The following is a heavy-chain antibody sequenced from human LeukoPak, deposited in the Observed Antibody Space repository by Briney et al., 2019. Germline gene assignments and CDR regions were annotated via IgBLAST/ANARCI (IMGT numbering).Heavy chain of an antibody. J-gene: IGHJ4*02. CDR2: INSNGRST. CDR1: GFTFSSYG. CDR3: AKDQVVATIGLVDY. Sequence: GGSLRLSCAASGFTFSSYGMSWVRQAPGKGLEWVSAINSNGRSTNYADSVKGRFTISRDNSKNTLYLQMNSLRAEDTAVYYCAKDQVVATIGLVDYWGQGTLVTVSS. D-gene: IGHD5-12*01. V-gene: IGHV3-23*01.